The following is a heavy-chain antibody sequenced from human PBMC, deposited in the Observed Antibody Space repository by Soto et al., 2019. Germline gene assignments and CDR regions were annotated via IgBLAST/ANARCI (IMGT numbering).Heavy chain of an antibody. Sequence: EVQLVESGGGLVQPGGSLRLSCAASGFTFSSYDMHWVRQATGKGLEWVSVIYSGGSTFYADSVRGRFTISRDNSKNTVNLQMNSLRAEDTAVYYCARDPWAADYWGQGTLVTVSS. CDR3: ARDPWAADY. CDR2: IYSGGST. J-gene: IGHJ4*02. CDR1: GFTFSSYD. V-gene: IGHV3-66*01. D-gene: IGHD3-16*01.